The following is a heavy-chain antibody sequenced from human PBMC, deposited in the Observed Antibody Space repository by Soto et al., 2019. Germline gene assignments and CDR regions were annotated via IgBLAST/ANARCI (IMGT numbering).Heavy chain of an antibody. Sequence: GGSLRLSCAASGFTFSSYAMHWVRQAPGKGLEWVAVISYDGSNKYYADSVKGRFTISRDNSKNTLYLQMNSLRAEDTAVYYCARDPDDDILTGYYYYYGMDVWGQGTTVTVSS. CDR2: ISYDGSNK. J-gene: IGHJ6*02. V-gene: IGHV3-30-3*01. CDR3: ARDPDDDILTGYYYYYGMDV. D-gene: IGHD3-9*01. CDR1: GFTFSSYA.